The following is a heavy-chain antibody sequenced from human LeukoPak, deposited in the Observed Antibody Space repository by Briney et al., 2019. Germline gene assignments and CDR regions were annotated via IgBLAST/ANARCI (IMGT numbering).Heavy chain of an antibody. V-gene: IGHV4-30-2*03. Sequence: SETLSLTCTVSGGSISSGGYYWSWIRQPPGKGLEWIGYIYHSGSTYYNPSLKSRVTISVDTSKNQFSLKLSSVTAADTAVYYCARRGSSSAVDYWGQGTLVTVSS. CDR2: IYHSGST. CDR3: ARRGSSSAVDY. D-gene: IGHD6-6*01. CDR1: GGSISSGGYY. J-gene: IGHJ4*02.